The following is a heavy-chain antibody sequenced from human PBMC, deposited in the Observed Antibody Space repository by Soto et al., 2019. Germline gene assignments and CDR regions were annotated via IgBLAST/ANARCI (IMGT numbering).Heavy chain of an antibody. Sequence: GGSLRLSCAASGFTFSTYSMNWVRQAPGKGLEWVSYISSSSSYTNYADSVKGRFTISRDNAKNSLYLQMNSLRAEDTAVYYCAREMMATTPGGFVYWGQGTLVTVSS. CDR1: GFTFSTYS. V-gene: IGHV3-21*05. CDR3: AREMMATTPGGFVY. D-gene: IGHD1-1*01. J-gene: IGHJ4*02. CDR2: ISSSSSYT.